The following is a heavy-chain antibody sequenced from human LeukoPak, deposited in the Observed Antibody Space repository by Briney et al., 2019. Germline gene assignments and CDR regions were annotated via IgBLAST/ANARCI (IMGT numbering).Heavy chain of an antibody. CDR2: IYSGGST. CDR3: AREGSSGYGYYFDY. V-gene: IGHV3-53*01. J-gene: IGHJ4*02. Sequence: GGSLRLSCAASEFTFSSYSMNWVRQAPGKGLEWVSVIYSGGSTYYADSVKGRFTISRDNSKNTLYLQMNSLRAEDTAVYYCAREGSSGYGYYFDYWGQGTLVTVSS. CDR1: EFTFSSYS. D-gene: IGHD3-22*01.